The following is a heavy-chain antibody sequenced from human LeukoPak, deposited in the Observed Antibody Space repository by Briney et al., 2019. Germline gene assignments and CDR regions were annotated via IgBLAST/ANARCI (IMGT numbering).Heavy chain of an antibody. CDR3: ATELAGQSITMVRGVNGMDV. CDR1: GYTLTELS. D-gene: IGHD3-10*01. Sequence: ASVNVSCKGSGYTLTELSMHWVRQAPGKGLEWMGGFDPEDGETIYAQKFQGRVTMTEDTSTDTAYMELSSLRSEDTAVYYCATELAGQSITMVRGVNGMDVWGQGTTVTVSS. CDR2: FDPEDGET. V-gene: IGHV1-24*01. J-gene: IGHJ6*02.